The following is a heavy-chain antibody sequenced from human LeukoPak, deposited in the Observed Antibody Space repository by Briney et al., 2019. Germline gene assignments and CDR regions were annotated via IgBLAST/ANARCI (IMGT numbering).Heavy chain of an antibody. V-gene: IGHV1-46*01. Sequence: GASVKVSCKASGYTFTSYYMHWVRQAPGQGLEWMGIINPGGGSTSYAQKFQGRVTMTRDTSTSTVYMELSSLRSEDTAVCYCARDLGYLWFDPWGQGTLVTVSS. CDR3: ARDLGYLWFDP. CDR2: INPGGGST. D-gene: IGHD3-16*01. CDR1: GYTFTSYY. J-gene: IGHJ5*02.